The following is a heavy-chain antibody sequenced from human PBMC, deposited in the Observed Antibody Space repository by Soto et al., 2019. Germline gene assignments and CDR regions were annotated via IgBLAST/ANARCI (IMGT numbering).Heavy chain of an antibody. CDR1: GFTFSSYG. Sequence: GGSLRLSCAASGFTFSSYGMHWVRQAPGKGLEWVAIIWYDGSNKYYADYVKGRFTIYRDNSKNTLYLQMNSLRAEDSAVYYCARDVQEWSGYLPLHFDYWGQGT. CDR2: IWYDGSNK. J-gene: IGHJ4*02. D-gene: IGHD3-3*01. CDR3: ARDVQEWSGYLPLHFDY. V-gene: IGHV3-30*02.